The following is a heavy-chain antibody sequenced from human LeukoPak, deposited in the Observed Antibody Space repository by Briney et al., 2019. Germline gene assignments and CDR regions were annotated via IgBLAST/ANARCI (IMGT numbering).Heavy chain of an antibody. J-gene: IGHJ5*02. V-gene: IGHV5-51*01. Sequence: GESLKISCKGSGSSFTSYWIGWVRQLPGKGLEWMGIIYPGDSDTRYSPSFQGQVTISADKSISTAYLQWSSLKASDTAMYYCARQDSGYDRLFDPWGQGTLVTVSS. CDR2: IYPGDSDT. CDR1: GSSFTSYW. CDR3: ARQDSGYDRLFDP. D-gene: IGHD5-12*01.